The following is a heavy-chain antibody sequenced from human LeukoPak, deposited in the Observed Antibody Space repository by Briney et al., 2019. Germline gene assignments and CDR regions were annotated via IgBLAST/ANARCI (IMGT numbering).Heavy chain of an antibody. J-gene: IGHJ4*02. CDR2: ISGSGGST. CDR1: GFTFSSYT. Sequence: GGSLRLSCAASGFTFSSYTMGWVRQAPGKGLEWVSYISGSGGSTYYADSVKGRFTISRDNSKNTLYVQMSNLRAEDTAIYYCAKCDSYCSGGGCYPTDFDYWGQGTLVTVSS. V-gene: IGHV3-23*01. CDR3: AKCDSYCSGGGCYPTDFDY. D-gene: IGHD2-15*01.